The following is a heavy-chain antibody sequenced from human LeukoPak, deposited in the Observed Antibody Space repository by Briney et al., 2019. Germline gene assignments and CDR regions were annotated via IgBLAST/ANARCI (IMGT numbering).Heavy chain of an antibody. CDR1: GGSFSGYY. Sequence: PSETLSLTCAVYGGSFSGYYWSWIRQPPGKGLEWIGEINHSGSTNYNPSLKSRVTISVDTPKNQFSLKLSSVTAADTAVYYCARALYSNYALDYWGQGTLVTVSS. J-gene: IGHJ4*02. D-gene: IGHD4-11*01. CDR3: ARALYSNYALDY. CDR2: INHSGST. V-gene: IGHV4-34*01.